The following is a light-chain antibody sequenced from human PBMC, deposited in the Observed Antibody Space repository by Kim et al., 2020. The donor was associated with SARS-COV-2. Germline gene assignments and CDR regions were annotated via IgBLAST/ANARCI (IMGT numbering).Light chain of an antibody. Sequence: ASRGASVKLTCTRSKGHSSYAIAWHQQQPEKGPRYLMKLNSDGRHREGDGFPDRFSGASSGAERYLTISSLQSEDEADYYCQTYGVFGGGTQLTVL. CDR2: LNSDGRH. CDR3: QTYGV. J-gene: IGLJ2*01. CDR1: KGHSSYA. V-gene: IGLV4-69*01.